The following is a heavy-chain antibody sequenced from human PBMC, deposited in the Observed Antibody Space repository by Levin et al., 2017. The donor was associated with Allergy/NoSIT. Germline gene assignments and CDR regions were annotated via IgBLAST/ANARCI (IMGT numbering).Heavy chain of an antibody. V-gene: IGHV4-39*01. J-gene: IGHJ4*02. CDR1: GGSISSSSYY. Sequence: SETLSLTCTVSGGSISSSSYYWGWIRQPPGTGLEWIGSIYYSGSTYYNPSLKSRVTISVDTSKNQFSLKLSSVTAADTAVYYCARLVVGAMGYWGQGTLVTVSS. D-gene: IGHD1-26*01. CDR3: ARLVVGAMGY. CDR2: IYYSGST.